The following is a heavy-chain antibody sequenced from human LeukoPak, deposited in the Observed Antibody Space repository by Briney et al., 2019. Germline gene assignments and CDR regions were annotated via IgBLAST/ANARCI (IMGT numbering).Heavy chain of an antibody. CDR1: GFTFSSYA. D-gene: IGHD6-13*01. J-gene: IGHJ4*02. Sequence: PGRSLRLSCAASGFTFSSYAMHWVRQAPGKGLEWVAVISYDGSNKYYADSVKGRFTISRDNSKNTLYLQMNSLRAEDTAVYYCARDEFIWGIAAAGTRVFDYWGQGTLVTVSS. V-gene: IGHV3-30*04. CDR3: ARDEFIWGIAAAGTRVFDY. CDR2: ISYDGSNK.